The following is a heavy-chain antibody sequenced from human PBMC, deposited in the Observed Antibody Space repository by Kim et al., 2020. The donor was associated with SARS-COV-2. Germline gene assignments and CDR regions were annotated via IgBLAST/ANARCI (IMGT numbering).Heavy chain of an antibody. CDR1: AFTFSDVY. CDR2: ISASNSYT. J-gene: IGHJ4*02. Sequence: GGSLRLSCAASAFTFSDVYMSWIRQAPGKGLEWVSYISASNSYTNYADSVRGRFTISRDNAENSLYLQMSTLRAEDTAIYYCARVLYGAGSHYYFDLWGQGTLVTVSS. D-gene: IGHD3-10*01. V-gene: IGHV3-11*05. CDR3: ARVLYGAGSHYYFDL.